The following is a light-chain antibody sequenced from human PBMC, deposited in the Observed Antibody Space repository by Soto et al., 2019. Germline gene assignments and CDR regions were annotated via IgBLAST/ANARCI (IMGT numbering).Light chain of an antibody. CDR2: DAS. V-gene: IGKV3-11*01. CDR1: QGIGRY. J-gene: IGKJ3*01. CDR3: HQRSNWPLT. Sequence: EIVLTQSPGTLSLSPGESATLSCRASQGIGRYLAWFQQKPGQPPRLLIYDASTRAIGIPGRFSGSGSGTDFTLTISSLEPEDFAVYYCHQRSNWPLTFGPGTKVDIK.